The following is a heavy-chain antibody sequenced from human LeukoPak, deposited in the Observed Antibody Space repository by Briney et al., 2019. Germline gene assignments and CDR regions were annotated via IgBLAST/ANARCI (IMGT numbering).Heavy chain of an antibody. V-gene: IGHV3-30*18. Sequence: GTSLRLSCAASGFSFTTYGMHWVRQAPLKGLEWLAAISYDGRNQNYADSVKGRFTIFRDNSQNTLYLQMNSLRAEDMALYYCVKDRTINGRSSPFDSWGQGTLVTVSS. D-gene: IGHD1-26*01. CDR2: ISYDGRNQ. CDR1: GFSFTTYG. J-gene: IGHJ4*02. CDR3: VKDRTINGRSSPFDS.